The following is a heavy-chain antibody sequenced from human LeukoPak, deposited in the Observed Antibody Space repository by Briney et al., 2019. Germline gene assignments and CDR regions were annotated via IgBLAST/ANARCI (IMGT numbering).Heavy chain of an antibody. Sequence: SEALSLTCTVSGGSISSYYWSWIRQPAGKGLEWIGRIYTSGSTNYNPSLKSRVTMSVDTSKNQFSLKLSSVTAADTAVYYCASVTFDVDASDICGQGTMVTVSS. V-gene: IGHV4-4*07. J-gene: IGHJ3*02. CDR1: GGSISSYY. CDR2: IYTSGST. D-gene: IGHD3-16*01. CDR3: ASVTFDVDASDI.